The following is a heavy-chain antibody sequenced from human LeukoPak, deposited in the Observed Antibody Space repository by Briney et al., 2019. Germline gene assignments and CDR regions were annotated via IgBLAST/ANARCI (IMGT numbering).Heavy chain of an antibody. J-gene: IGHJ4*02. Sequence: PGGSLRLSCAASGFTFSSYAMSWVRQAPGKGLEWVGFIRSKAYGGTTEYAASVKGRFTISRDDSKSIAYLQMNSLKTEDTAVYYCTRASRYCSSTSCSNSDYWGQGTLVTVSS. CDR3: TRASRYCSSTSCSNSDY. CDR1: GFTFSSYA. D-gene: IGHD2-2*01. V-gene: IGHV3-49*04. CDR2: IRSKAYGGTT.